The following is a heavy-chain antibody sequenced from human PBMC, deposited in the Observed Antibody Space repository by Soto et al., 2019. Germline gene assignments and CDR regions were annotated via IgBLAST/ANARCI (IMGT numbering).Heavy chain of an antibody. Sequence: QVQLQQWGAGLLKPSETLSLTCAVYGGTFSGYYWSWIRQPPGKGLEWIGEINHSGSTNYNPSLKSRVTISVDTSKNQFSLKLISVTAADTAVYYCARFWYSSSWYTRYFDYWGQGTLVTVSS. V-gene: IGHV4-34*01. CDR1: GGTFSGYY. D-gene: IGHD6-13*01. CDR3: ARFWYSSSWYTRYFDY. CDR2: INHSGST. J-gene: IGHJ4*02.